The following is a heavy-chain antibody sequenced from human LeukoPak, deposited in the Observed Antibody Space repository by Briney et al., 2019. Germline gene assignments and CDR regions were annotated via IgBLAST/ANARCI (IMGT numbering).Heavy chain of an antibody. V-gene: IGHV4-59*11. CDR3: ARDRRRDRLHAFDI. CDR2: IDYSGST. J-gene: IGHJ3*02. CDR1: GGTISRHY. Sequence: PSETLSLTCTVSGGTISRHYWSWLRQPPAKGLEWIAYIDYSGSTNYNPSLKSRLTISLDASNNQFSLKLSSVTAADTALYYCARDRRRDRLHAFDIWGQGTMVTVSS. D-gene: IGHD1-26*01.